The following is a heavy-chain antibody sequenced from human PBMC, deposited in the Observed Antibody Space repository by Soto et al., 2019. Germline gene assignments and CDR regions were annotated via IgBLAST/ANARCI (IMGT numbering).Heavy chain of an antibody. D-gene: IGHD2-2*01. CDR3: ARVYCSSSSCYYFDY. J-gene: IGHJ4*02. V-gene: IGHV3-7*01. CDR2: VKQDGTEK. CDR1: GFSPMRYW. Sequence: VGSLRLSCPASGFSPMRYWMSWVREAPGELLEWVSNVKQDGTEKYYVDAVKVRFTISRDNAKNSLFLQMNSLRAEDSAVYYCARVYCSSSSCYYFDYWGQGTLVTVSS.